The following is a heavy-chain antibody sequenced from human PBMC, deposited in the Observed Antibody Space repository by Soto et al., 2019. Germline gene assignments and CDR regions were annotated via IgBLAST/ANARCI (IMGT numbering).Heavy chain of an antibody. Sequence: PGGSLRLSCAASGFTFSSYAMHWVRQAPGKALEYVSAISSNGGSTYYANSVKGRFTISRDNAKNSLYLQMNSLRAEDTAVYYCARAATVTTKLIYYYYYYMDVWGKGTTVTVSS. D-gene: IGHD4-4*01. CDR2: ISSNGGST. CDR3: ARAATVTTKLIYYYYYYMDV. V-gene: IGHV3-64*01. CDR1: GFTFSSYA. J-gene: IGHJ6*03.